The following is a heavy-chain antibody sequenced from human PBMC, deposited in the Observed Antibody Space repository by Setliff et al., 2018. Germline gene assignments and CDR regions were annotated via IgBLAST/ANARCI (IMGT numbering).Heavy chain of an antibody. CDR3: ARDNTIVGATDY. CDR1: GASLSSGSYY. D-gene: IGHD1-26*01. V-gene: IGHV4-61*09. Sequence: TLSLTCTVSGASLSSGSYYWSWIRQSAGKGLEWIGHIYTNGATSYSPSLKSRVSISADTSKNVLSLRLTSVTAADTAVYYCARDNTIVGATDYWGQGALVTVSS. J-gene: IGHJ4*02. CDR2: IYTNGAT.